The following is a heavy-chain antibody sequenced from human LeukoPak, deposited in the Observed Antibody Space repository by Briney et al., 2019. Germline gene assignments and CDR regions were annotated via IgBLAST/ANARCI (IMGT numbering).Heavy chain of an antibody. CDR2: IYYSGST. D-gene: IGHD3-3*01. Sequence: PSETLSLTCTVSGGSISSSSHYWAWIRQSPGKGLEWIGYIYYSGSTNYNPSLKSRVTISVDTSKNQFSLKLSSVTAADTAVYYCARMDVLRFLEWARGGWFDPWGQGTLVTVSS. CDR1: GGSISSSSHY. V-gene: IGHV4-61*05. CDR3: ARMDVLRFLEWARGGWFDP. J-gene: IGHJ5*02.